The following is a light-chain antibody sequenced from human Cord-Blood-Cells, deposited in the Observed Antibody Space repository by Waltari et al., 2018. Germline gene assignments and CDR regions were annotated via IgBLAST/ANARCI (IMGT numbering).Light chain of an antibody. Sequence: EIVLTQSPATLSLSPGERATLSCRASQSVSSYLAWYQQKPGQAPRLLIYDASNRATGIPARFSGSESGTDFTLTISSLEAEDFAVYYCQQRSNWYSFGQGTKLESK. V-gene: IGKV3-11*01. CDR1: QSVSSY. CDR2: DAS. J-gene: IGKJ2*03. CDR3: QQRSNWYS.